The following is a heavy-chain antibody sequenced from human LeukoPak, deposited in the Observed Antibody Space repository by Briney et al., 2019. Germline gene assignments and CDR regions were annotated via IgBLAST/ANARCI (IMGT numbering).Heavy chain of an antibody. CDR2: LFSDGTT. D-gene: IGHD1-26*01. CDR3: ARDTTLDY. V-gene: IGHV3-53*01. Sequence: PGGSLRLSCAASGFTVSSNYMSWVRQAPGKGLEWVSMLFSDGTTSYADSVKGRFTISRDSPKNTVYLQMNSLRAEDTAVYYCARDTTLDYWGQGTLVTVSS. CDR1: GFTVSSNY. J-gene: IGHJ4*02.